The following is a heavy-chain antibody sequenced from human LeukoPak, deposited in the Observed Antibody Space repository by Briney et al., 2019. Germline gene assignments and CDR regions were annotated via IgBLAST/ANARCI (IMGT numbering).Heavy chain of an antibody. D-gene: IGHD3-3*01. CDR1: GFTFSSYG. CDR3: ARAFFPYYDFWSGSYYFDY. V-gene: IGHV3-30*12. Sequence: GGSLRLSCAASGFTFSSYGMHWVRQAPGKGLEWVAVISYDGSNKYYADSVKGRFTISRDNAKNSLYLQMNSLRAEDTAVYYCARAFFPYYDFWSGSYYFDYWGQGTLVTVSS. CDR2: ISYDGSNK. J-gene: IGHJ4*02.